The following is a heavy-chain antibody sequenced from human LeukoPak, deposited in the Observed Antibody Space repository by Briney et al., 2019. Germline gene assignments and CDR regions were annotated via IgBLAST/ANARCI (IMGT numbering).Heavy chain of an antibody. CDR3: ARAGYPGLNWFDP. V-gene: IGHV4-34*01. J-gene: IGHJ5*02. CDR2: INHSGST. CDR1: GGSFSGYY. D-gene: IGHD5-12*01. Sequence: PSETLSLTCAVYGGSFSGYYWSWIRQPPGKGLEWIGEINHSGSTNYNPSLKSRVTISVDTSKNQFSLKLSSATAADTAVYYCARAGYPGLNWFDPWGQGTLVTVSS.